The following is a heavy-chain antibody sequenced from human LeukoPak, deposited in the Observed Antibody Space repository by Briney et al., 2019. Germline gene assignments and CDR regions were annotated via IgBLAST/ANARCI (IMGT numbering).Heavy chain of an antibody. J-gene: IGHJ4*02. CDR2: ISGSGGST. V-gene: IGHV3-23*01. CDR3: AKRGGYCTGGSCYSYYFDY. Sequence: GGSLRLSCAASGFTFSSYAMGWVRQAPGKGLEWVSIISGSGGSTYYADSVKGRFTISRDNSKNTLYLRMNSLRAEDTAVYYCAKRGGYCTGGSCYSYYFDYWGQGTLVTVSS. D-gene: IGHD2-15*01. CDR1: GFTFSSYA.